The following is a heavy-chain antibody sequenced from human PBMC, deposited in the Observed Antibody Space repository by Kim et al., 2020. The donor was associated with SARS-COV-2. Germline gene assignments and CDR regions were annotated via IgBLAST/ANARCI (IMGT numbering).Heavy chain of an antibody. J-gene: IGHJ5*02. CDR3: VRDVKGWYDP. CDR2: ST. V-gene: IGHV3-74*01. Sequence: STNYGDSVKGRFTISRDHAKNALYLQMNSLRVEDTAVYYCVRDVKGWYDPWGQGILVTVSS.